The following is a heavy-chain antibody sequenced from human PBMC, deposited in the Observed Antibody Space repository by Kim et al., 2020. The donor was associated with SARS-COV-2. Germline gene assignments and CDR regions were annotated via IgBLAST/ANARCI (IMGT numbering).Heavy chain of an antibody. CDR1: GFTFSDSA. CDR3: TRGPPYSESYWDAFDM. J-gene: IGHJ3*02. D-gene: IGHD1-26*01. V-gene: IGHV3-73*01. Sequence: GGSLRLSCAASGFTFSDSAMHWVRQASGKGLEWVGCIRSKANSYATVYAASVKGRFTISRDDSKNTAYLQMNSLKTEDTAVYYCTRGPPYSESYWDAFDMWGQGTKVTVSS. CDR2: IRSKANSYAT.